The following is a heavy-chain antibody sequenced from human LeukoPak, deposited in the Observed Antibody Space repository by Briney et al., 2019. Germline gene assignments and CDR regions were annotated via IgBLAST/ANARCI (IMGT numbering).Heavy chain of an antibody. CDR3: ARQGSFCSSTSCYPYYFDY. Sequence: SETLSLTCTVSGGSISSSSYYWGWIRQPPGKGLEWIGSIYYSGSTYYNPSLKSRVTISVDTSKKQFSLKLSSVTAADTAVYYCARQGSFCSSTSCYPYYFDYWGQGTLVTVSS. V-gene: IGHV4-39*01. CDR2: IYYSGST. D-gene: IGHD2-2*01. J-gene: IGHJ4*02. CDR1: GGSISSSSYY.